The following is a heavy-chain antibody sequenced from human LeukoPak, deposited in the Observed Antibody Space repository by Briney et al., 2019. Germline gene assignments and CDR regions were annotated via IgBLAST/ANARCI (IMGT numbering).Heavy chain of an antibody. V-gene: IGHV4-59*01. J-gene: IGHJ4*02. CDR2: IYYSGST. D-gene: IGHD5-24*01. CDR1: GGSISSYY. Sequence: SETLSLTCTVSGGSISSYYWSWIRQPPGKGLEWIGYIYYSGSTNYNPSLKSRVTISVDTSKNQFSLKLSSATAADTAVYYCAREGRDGYFDYWGQGTLVTVSS. CDR3: AREGRDGYFDY.